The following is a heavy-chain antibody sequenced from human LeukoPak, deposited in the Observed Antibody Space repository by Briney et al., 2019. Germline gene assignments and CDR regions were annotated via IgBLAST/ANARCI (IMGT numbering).Heavy chain of an antibody. CDR3: ARAGYDYGDSSDF. CDR1: GYPFTTYY. J-gene: IGHJ4*02. V-gene: IGHV1-2*02. D-gene: IGHD4-17*01. CDR2: INPKNGDS. Sequence: ASVKVSCKASGYPFTTYYIHWVRQAPGQGLEWMGCINPKNGDSKYAQKFQGRVTMARATSIATAYMEVSRLTSDDTAVYFCARAGYDYGDSSDFWGQGTLVTVSS.